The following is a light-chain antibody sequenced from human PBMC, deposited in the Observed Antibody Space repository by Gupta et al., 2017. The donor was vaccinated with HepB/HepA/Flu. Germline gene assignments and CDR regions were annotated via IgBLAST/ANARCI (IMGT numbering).Light chain of an antibody. Sequence: DIQMTQSPSSLSASVGDRVTITCRSSQNIPDCLNWYQQKSGEAPRLLIYNISTLQSGVPSRFSGSGSGTVFTLTINTLQPQDLATYHCQQSERSPWAFGQGTKVEIK. CDR2: NIS. V-gene: IGKV1-39*01. CDR3: QQSERSPWA. CDR1: QNIPDC. J-gene: IGKJ1*01.